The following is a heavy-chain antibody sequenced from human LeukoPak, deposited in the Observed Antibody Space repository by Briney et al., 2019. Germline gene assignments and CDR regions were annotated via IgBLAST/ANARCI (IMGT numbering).Heavy chain of an antibody. D-gene: IGHD3-16*01. CDR3: AREGGTVPDY. CDR2: IYYSGST. CDR1: GGSINSYY. V-gene: IGHV4-59*01. Sequence: SETLSLTCTVSGGSINSYYWNWIRQPPGKGLEWIGYIYYSGSTNYNPSLRSRVTISLDTSKKQFSLKLSSVTAADTAIYYCAREGGTVPDYWGQGTLVNVSS. J-gene: IGHJ4*02.